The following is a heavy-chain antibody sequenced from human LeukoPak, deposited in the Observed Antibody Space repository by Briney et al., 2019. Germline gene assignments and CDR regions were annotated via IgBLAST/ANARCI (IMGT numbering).Heavy chain of an antibody. CDR3: ARGAPYCGGDCNDY. D-gene: IGHD2-21*02. J-gene: IGHJ4*02. Sequence: SETLSLTCAVYGGSFSGYYWSWIRQPPGKGLEWIGEINHSGSTNYNPSLKSRVTISVDTSKNQFSLKLSSVTAPDTAVYYCARGAPYCGGDCNDYWGQGTLVTVSS. CDR2: INHSGST. V-gene: IGHV4-34*01. CDR1: GGSFSGYY.